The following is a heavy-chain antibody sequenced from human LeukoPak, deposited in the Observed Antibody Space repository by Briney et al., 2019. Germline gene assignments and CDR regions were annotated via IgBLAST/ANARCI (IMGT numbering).Heavy chain of an antibody. J-gene: IGHJ4*02. Sequence: KPSETLSLTCSVSGGSIRSSNYYWGWIRQPPGKGLEWIGSIYYSGSTYHNPSLKSRVTISVDTSKNQFSLILSSVTAADTAVYFCARARLSIVRGITNFDYWGQGTVVTVSS. D-gene: IGHD3-10*01. CDR1: GGSIRSSNYY. CDR2: IYYSGST. V-gene: IGHV4-39*01. CDR3: ARARLSIVRGITNFDY.